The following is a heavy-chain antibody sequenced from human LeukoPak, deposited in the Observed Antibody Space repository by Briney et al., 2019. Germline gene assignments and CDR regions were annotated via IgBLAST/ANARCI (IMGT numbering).Heavy chain of an antibody. J-gene: IGHJ6*03. CDR1: GGTFSSYA. Sequence: SVKVSCKASGGTFSSYAISWVRQAPGQGLEWMGGIILIFGTANYAQKFQGRVTITADESTSTAYMELSSLRSEDTAVYYCARGIRYSYGSYYYMDVWGKGTTVTVSS. CDR2: IILIFGTA. CDR3: ARGIRYSYGSYYYMDV. V-gene: IGHV1-69*13. D-gene: IGHD5-18*01.